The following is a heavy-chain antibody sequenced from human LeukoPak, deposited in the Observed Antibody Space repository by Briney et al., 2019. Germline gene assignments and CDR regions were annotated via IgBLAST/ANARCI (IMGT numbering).Heavy chain of an antibody. V-gene: IGHV4-39*01. J-gene: IGHJ4*02. Sequence: ASETLSLTCTVSGGSIKSSSYYWGRIRQPPGKGLEWIANIYYSGTTYYNPSLKSRVTTSVDTSKNHFSLRLNSVTAADTAVYYCARQGSGWSGAFDFWGQGTLITVSS. CDR1: GGSIKSSSYY. D-gene: IGHD6-19*01. CDR2: IYYSGTT. CDR3: ARQGSGWSGAFDF.